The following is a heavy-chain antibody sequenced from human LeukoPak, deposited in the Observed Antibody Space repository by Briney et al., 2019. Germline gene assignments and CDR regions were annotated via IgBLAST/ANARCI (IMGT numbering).Heavy chain of an antibody. CDR2: IYYSGTT. CDR1: GGSISYYY. CDR3: AREDPQTTVPEGMDV. J-gene: IGHJ6*02. V-gene: IGHV4-59*01. Sequence: SETLSLTCTVSGGSISYYYWSWIRQSPGKGLEWIGYIYYSGTTNYTPSLKSRVIISVETSKIQFSLQLRSVTAADTAVYYCAREDPQTTVPEGMDVWGQGTTVTVSS. D-gene: IGHD4-17*01.